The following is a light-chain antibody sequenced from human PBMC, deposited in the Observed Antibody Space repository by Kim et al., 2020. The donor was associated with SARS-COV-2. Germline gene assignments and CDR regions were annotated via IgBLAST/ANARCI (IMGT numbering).Light chain of an antibody. V-gene: IGLV2-14*03. J-gene: IGLJ1*01. CDR2: DVS. CDR3: SSYTTNNIFYV. Sequence: QSITISCSGTSSDIGAYNWVAWYQQHPGKVPKLIIYDVSNRPSGVSNRFSGSQSGNTASLTISGLLAEDEADYYCSSYTTNNIFYVFGTGTKVTVL. CDR1: SSDIGAYNW.